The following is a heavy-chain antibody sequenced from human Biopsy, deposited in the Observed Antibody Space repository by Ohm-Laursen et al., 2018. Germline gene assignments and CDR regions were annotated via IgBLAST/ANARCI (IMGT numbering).Heavy chain of an antibody. V-gene: IGHV3-7*01. CDR1: GITTRSYW. Sequence: LRLSCSASGITTRSYWMSWIRQAPGKGLEWVANIKQDGSEKNYVASVKGRFTISRDNAKNSLYLQMNSLRAEDTAVYYCARSRGSSGIATIYYYGMDVWGQGTTVTVSS. D-gene: IGHD3-10*01. CDR2: IKQDGSEK. J-gene: IGHJ6*02. CDR3: ARSRGSSGIATIYYYGMDV.